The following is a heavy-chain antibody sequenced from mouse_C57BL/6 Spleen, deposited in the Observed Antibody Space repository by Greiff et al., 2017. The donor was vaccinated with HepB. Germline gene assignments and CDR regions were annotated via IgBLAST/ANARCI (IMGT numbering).Heavy chain of an antibody. CDR2: ISSGSSTI. CDR3: AGLNWDGFAY. V-gene: IGHV5-17*01. CDR1: GFTFSDYG. Sequence: EVMLVESGGGLVKPGGSLKLSCAASGFTFSDYGMHWVRQAPEKGLEWVAYISSGSSTIYYADTVKGRFTISRDNAKNTLFLQMTSLRSEDTAMYYCAGLNWDGFAYWGQGTLVTVSA. D-gene: IGHD4-1*02. J-gene: IGHJ3*01.